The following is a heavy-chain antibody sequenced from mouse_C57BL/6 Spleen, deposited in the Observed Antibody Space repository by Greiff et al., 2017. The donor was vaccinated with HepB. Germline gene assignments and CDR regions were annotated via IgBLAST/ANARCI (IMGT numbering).Heavy chain of an antibody. CDR1: GYAFSSSW. CDR2: IYPGDGDT. D-gene: IGHD4-1*01. V-gene: IGHV1-82*01. J-gene: IGHJ2*01. Sequence: VQLQQSGPELVKPGASVKISCKASGYAFSSSWMNWVKQRPGKGLEWIGRIYPGDGDTNYNGKFKGKATLTADKSSSTAYMQLSSLTSEDSAVYFCAIWVATHFDYWGQGTTLTVSS. CDR3: AIWVATHFDY.